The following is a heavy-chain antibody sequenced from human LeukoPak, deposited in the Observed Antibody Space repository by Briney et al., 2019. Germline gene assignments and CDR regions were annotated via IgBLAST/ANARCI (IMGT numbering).Heavy chain of an antibody. CDR3: ARRLEYSGSKGVFDY. D-gene: IGHD1-26*01. CDR2: IYSGGYA. V-gene: IGHV3-66*01. Sequence: GGSLRLSCAASGFTVTTNYMTWVRQAPGKGLEWVSIIYSGGYADYADSVKGRFTISRDNSKGTLDLQMNSLRAEDTAVYYCARRLEYSGSKGVFDYWGQGTLVTVSS. J-gene: IGHJ4*02. CDR1: GFTVTTNY.